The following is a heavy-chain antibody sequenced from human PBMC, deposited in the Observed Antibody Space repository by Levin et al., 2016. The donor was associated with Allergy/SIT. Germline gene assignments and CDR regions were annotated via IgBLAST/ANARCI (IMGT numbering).Heavy chain of an antibody. J-gene: IGHJ4*02. CDR3: ARRLGIAGWFYFDY. D-gene: IGHD2-15*01. V-gene: IGHV5-51*01. CDR2: IFPRGSGA. Sequence: VRQMPGKGPELMGLIFPRGSGATYSPAFQGHVTISVDQYNKTAYLQWSSLKVADTAVYYCARRLGIAGWFYFDYWGQGTPVTVSS.